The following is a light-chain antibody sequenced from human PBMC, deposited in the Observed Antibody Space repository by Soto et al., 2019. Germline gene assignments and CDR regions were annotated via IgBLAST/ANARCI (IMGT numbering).Light chain of an antibody. CDR3: QQSYSTPPT. V-gene: IGKV1-39*01. Sequence: DIQMTQSPSSLSASVGDRVTITCRASQSISSYLNWYQQKPGKAPKLLIYAASSLQSGVPSRFSGSGSGTDFTLTISSPQPEDFATYYSQQSYSTPPTFCQGTKVEIK. CDR1: QSISSY. CDR2: AAS. J-gene: IGKJ1*01.